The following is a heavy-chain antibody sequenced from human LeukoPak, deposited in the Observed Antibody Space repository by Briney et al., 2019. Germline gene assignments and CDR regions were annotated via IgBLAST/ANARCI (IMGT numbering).Heavy chain of an antibody. CDR3: ARLGGYDNFSYYYYMDV. Sequence: ASVKVSCKASGHTFTSYDINWVRQATGQGLEWMGWMNPNSGNTGYAQKFPGRVTITRNTSISTAYMELSSLRSEDTAVYYCARLGGYDNFSYYYYMDVWGKGTTVTVSS. D-gene: IGHD5-12*01. CDR1: GHTFTSYD. J-gene: IGHJ6*03. V-gene: IGHV1-8*03. CDR2: MNPNSGNT.